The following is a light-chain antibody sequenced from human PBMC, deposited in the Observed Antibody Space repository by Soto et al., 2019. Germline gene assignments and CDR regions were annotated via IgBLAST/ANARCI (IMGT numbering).Light chain of an antibody. Sequence: DIQMTQSPSTLSASVGDRVTITCRASQSISSWLAWNQQKPGKARQLLIYKASSLESGVPSRFSGSGSGTEFTLTISSLQPDDFATYYCQQYNSYWWTFGQGTKVEIK. CDR1: QSISSW. J-gene: IGKJ1*01. V-gene: IGKV1-5*03. CDR2: KAS. CDR3: QQYNSYWWT.